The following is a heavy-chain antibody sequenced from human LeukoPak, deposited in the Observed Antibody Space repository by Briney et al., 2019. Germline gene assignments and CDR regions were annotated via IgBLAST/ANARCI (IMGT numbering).Heavy chain of an antibody. Sequence: GGSLRLSCAASGFTFSTYWMHWVRQAPGKGLVWVSRISGDGSATIYADSVKGRFTISRDNAENTIYLQMNSLTVEDTAVYYCTRRVSATRWFDPWGQGPLVTVSS. CDR1: GFTFSTYW. D-gene: IGHD2-15*01. CDR3: TRRVSATRWFDP. V-gene: IGHV3-74*01. CDR2: ISGDGSAT. J-gene: IGHJ5*02.